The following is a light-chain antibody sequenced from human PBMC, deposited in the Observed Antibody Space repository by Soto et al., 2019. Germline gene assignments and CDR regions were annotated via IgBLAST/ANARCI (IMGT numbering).Light chain of an antibody. Sequence: EIVMTQSPATLSVSPGERATLSCRASQSVSSNLAWYQQKPGQAPRLLIYGASTRATGIPARFSGSGSGTEFTLTISSLQPDDFATYYCQQYNSYPLTFGQGTKVDIK. CDR3: QQYNSYPLT. CDR1: QSVSSN. CDR2: GAS. V-gene: IGKV3-15*01. J-gene: IGKJ1*01.